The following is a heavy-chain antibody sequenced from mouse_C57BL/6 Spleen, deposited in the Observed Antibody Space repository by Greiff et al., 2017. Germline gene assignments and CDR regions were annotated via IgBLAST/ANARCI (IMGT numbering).Heavy chain of an antibody. D-gene: IGHD2-3*01. CDR3: ARGYYVQYAMDY. CDR1: GYTFTDYY. Sequence: EVQLQQSGPELVKPGASVKISCKASGYTFTDYYMNWVKQSHGKSLEWIGDINPNNGGTSYNQKFKGKATLTVDKSSSTAYMELRSLTSEDSAVXYCARGYYVQYAMDYWGQGTSVTVSS. CDR2: INPNNGGT. V-gene: IGHV1-26*01. J-gene: IGHJ4*01.